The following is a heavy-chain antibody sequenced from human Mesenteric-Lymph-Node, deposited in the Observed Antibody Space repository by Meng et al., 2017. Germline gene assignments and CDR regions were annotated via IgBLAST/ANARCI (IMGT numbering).Heavy chain of an antibody. V-gene: IGHV4-59*08. Sequence: GSLRLSCSISGGSISSYYWSWIRQPPGKGLEWIGFIHYTGSTNYDPSLKSRVAMSVDTSKNQFSLNLKSVTAADTAMYYCARQFIMDTSMADGVFDIWGRGTMVTGSS. CDR1: GGSISSYY. CDR3: ARQFIMDTSMADGVFDI. CDR2: IHYTGST. J-gene: IGHJ3*02. D-gene: IGHD5-18*01.